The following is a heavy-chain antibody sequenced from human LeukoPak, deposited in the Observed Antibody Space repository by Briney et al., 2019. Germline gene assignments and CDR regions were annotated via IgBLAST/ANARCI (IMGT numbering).Heavy chain of an antibody. CDR1: GFTFSYYG. J-gene: IGHJ4*02. V-gene: IGHV3-30*18. CDR2: ASSDGSYT. CDR3: AKKFGVGSDWRSYFDY. D-gene: IGHD6-19*01. Sequence: PGGSLRLSCAASGFTFSYYGLHWVRQAPGKGLEWVAFASSDGSYTYYADSVKGRFTVSRDSSKNTLYLQMNSLKAEDTAVYYCAKKFGVGSDWRSYFDYWGQGTLVIVSS.